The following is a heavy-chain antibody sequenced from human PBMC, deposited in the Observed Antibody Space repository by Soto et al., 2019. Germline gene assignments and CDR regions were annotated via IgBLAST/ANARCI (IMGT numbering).Heavy chain of an antibody. J-gene: IGHJ6*02. CDR3: ARGALTTLAYYYGMDV. CDR1: GGTFSSYT. D-gene: IGHD4-4*01. CDR2: IIPIFGTT. Sequence: SVKVSCKASGGTFSSYTMSWVQQAPGQGLEWMGGIIPIFGTTTYAHKFQGRVTITADESTSTVYMELSSLRGEDTAVYYCARGALTTLAYYYGMDVWGQGTTVTVPS. V-gene: IGHV1-69*13.